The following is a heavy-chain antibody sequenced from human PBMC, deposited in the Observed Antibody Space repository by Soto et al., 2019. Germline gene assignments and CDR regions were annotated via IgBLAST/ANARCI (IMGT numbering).Heavy chain of an antibody. Sequence: QVHLVQSGTEVKKPGSSVKVSCTASGGTFSSSGFSWVRQAPGQGLEWMGMIVPSLDTTNYAQKFQARVTITADEVTSTAYMELRSLRSEYTAVYYCARSPQPRYTADPYAVDVWGQGTRVIVSS. D-gene: IGHD3-16*02. V-gene: IGHV1-69*11. CDR1: GGTFSSSG. J-gene: IGHJ6*02. CDR2: IVPSLDTT. CDR3: ARSPQPRYTADPYAVDV.